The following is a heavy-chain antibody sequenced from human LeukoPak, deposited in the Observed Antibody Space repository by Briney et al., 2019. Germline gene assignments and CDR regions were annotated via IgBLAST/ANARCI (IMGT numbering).Heavy chain of an antibody. CDR2: IYYSGST. J-gene: IGHJ3*01. CDR3: ARSYGDYITGAYAFDV. CDR1: GGSISNYY. Sequence: SETLSLTCTVSGGSISNYYWSWIRQPPEKGLEWIAYIYYSGSTNYNPSLKSRLTISVDTSKNQFSLKLSSVTAADTAVYYCARSYGDYITGAYAFDVWGQGTMVTVSS. D-gene: IGHD4-17*01. V-gene: IGHV4-59*08.